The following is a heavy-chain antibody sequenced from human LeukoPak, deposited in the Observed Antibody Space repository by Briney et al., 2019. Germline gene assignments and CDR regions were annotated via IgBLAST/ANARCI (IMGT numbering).Heavy chain of an antibody. J-gene: IGHJ4*02. CDR1: GRPISSGGYY. Sequence: PSETLSLICTVSGRPISSGGYYWRWARQPPGKGVGWIVYIYHSGSTYYNPFPKSRVTISVDRSKNQFSQKLSSVAAADTAVYYCARGDLDPKLLHRGYYFDYGGQGTLVTVPS. CDR2: IYHSGST. CDR3: ARGDLDPKLLHRGYYFDY. V-gene: IGHV4-30-2*01. D-gene: IGHD6-6*01.